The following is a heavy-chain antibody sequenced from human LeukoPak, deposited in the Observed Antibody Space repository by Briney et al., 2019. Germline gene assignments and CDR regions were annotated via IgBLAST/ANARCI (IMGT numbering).Heavy chain of an antibody. CDR3: APTLDYYDSRENWFDP. J-gene: IGHJ5*02. Sequence: GGSLRLSCAASGFTFSSLAMSWVRQAPGKGLEWVSAISGSGGSTYYADSVKGRFTISRDNSKNTLYLQMNSLRAEDTAVYYCAPTLDYYDSRENWFDPWGQGTLVTVSS. CDR2: ISGSGGST. CDR1: GFTFSSLA. V-gene: IGHV3-23*01. D-gene: IGHD3-22*01.